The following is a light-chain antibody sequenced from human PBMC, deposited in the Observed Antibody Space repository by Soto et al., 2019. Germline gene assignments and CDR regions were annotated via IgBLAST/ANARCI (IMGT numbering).Light chain of an antibody. J-gene: IGKJ2*01. Sequence: DIQMTQSPSTLSASVGDRITITCRASQTISSCLAWYQQKPGKAPKLLIYDASTLESGVPSRFSGSGSGTEFTLTISSLQPDDFATYYCQQYKSALYTFGQGTNLEI. V-gene: IGKV1-5*01. CDR2: DAS. CDR3: QQYKSALYT. CDR1: QTISSC.